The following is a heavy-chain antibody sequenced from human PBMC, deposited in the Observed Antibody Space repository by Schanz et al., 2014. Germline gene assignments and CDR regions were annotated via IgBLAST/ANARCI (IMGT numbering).Heavy chain of an antibody. CDR2: IIPNLGSA. CDR1: GDTLSSSG. J-gene: IGHJ5*02. D-gene: IGHD3-3*01. Sequence: QVQLVQSGAEVKKPGSSVTVSCKASGDTLSSSGISWVRQAPGQRLEWMGRIIPNLGSANYAQKFQGRVTITADKSTSTVYMELSSLRSEDTAIYYCARGNTIFGVVILGWLDPWGQGTLVTVSS. CDR3: ARGNTIFGVVILGWLDP. V-gene: IGHV1-69*04.